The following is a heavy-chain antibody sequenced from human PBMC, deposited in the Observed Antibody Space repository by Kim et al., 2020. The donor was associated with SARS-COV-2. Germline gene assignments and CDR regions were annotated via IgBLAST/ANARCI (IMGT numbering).Heavy chain of an antibody. J-gene: IGHJ3*02. CDR3: AGSNGYSSGPAVADI. D-gene: IGHD6-19*01. CDR2: IYYSGST. CDR1: GGSISSSSYY. V-gene: IGHV4-39*01. Sequence: SETLSLTCTVSGGSISSSSYYWGWIRQPPGKGLEWIGSIYYSGSTYYNPSLKSRVTISVDTSKNQFSLKLSSVTAADTAVYYCAGSNGYSSGPAVADIWGQGTMVTVSS.